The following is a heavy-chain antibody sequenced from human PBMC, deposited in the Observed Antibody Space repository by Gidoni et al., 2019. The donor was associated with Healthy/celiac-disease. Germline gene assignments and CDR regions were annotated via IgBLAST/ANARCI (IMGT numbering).Heavy chain of an antibody. J-gene: IGHJ4*02. CDR1: GYTFTSYG. D-gene: IGHD3-10*01. V-gene: IGHV1-18*01. CDR3: ARVSITMVRGVIIPLNFDY. CDR2: ISAYNGNT. Sequence: QVQLVQSGAEVKKPGASVKVSCKASGYTFTSYGISWVRQAPGQGLEWMGWISAYNGNTNYAQKLQGRVTMTTDTSTSTAYMELRSLRSDDTAVYYCARVSITMVRGVIIPLNFDYWGQGTLVTVSS.